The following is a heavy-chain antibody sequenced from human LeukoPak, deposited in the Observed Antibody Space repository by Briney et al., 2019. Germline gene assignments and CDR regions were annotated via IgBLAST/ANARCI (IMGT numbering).Heavy chain of an antibody. CDR3: ARQQWLGRPFDY. V-gene: IGHV5-51*01. J-gene: IGHJ4*02. D-gene: IGHD6-19*01. Sequence: GQSLPISCKGSGYSFTSYWIGWVRQMPGKGLEWMGIIYPDDSDTRYRPSFQGQVTISADKSINTAYLQWSSLKASDTAMYYCARQQWLGRPFDYWGQGTLVSVSS. CDR1: GYSFTSYW. CDR2: IYPDDSDT.